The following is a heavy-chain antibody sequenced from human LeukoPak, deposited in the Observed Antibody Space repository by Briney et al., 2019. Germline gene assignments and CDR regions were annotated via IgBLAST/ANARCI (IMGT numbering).Heavy chain of an antibody. CDR1: GFTFSSYF. CDR3: AKGGDTSCHGCWFDP. D-gene: IGHD2-2*01. CDR2: IRRSGDST. V-gene: IGHV3-23*01. J-gene: IGHJ5*02. Sequence: PGGSLRLSCAASGFTFSSYFMTWVRQAPGKGLEWVSTIRRSGDSTYYADSVKGRFTISRDDSKNTLYLQMNSLRAEDTAVYYCAKGGDTSCHGCWFDPWGQGTLVTVSS.